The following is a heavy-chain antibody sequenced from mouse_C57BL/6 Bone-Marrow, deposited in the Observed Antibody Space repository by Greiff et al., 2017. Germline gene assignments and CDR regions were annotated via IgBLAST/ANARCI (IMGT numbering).Heavy chain of an antibody. V-gene: IGHV1-55*01. Sequence: VQLQQPGAELVKPGASVKMSCKASGYTFTSYWITWVKQRPGQGLEWIGDIYPTSGRTNYNEKFKSKAILTVDTSSTTAYMQRSSLTSEDSAVFYCARSGPLGRSFDYWGQGTTLTVSS. CDR2: IYPTSGRT. CDR1: GYTFTSYW. CDR3: ARSGPLGRSFDY. D-gene: IGHD4-1*01. J-gene: IGHJ2*01.